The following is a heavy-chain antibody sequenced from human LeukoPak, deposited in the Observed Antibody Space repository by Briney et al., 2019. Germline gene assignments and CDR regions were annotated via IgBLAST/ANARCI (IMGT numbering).Heavy chain of an antibody. D-gene: IGHD2-15*01. CDR2: IYHSGST. Sequence: SETLSLTCTVSGGSITSGGYFWGWIRQPPGKGLERIGYIYHSGSTYYNPSLKSRVTISVDRSKNQFSLKLSSVTAADTAVYYCARAGSCSGGSCYFWFDPWGQGTLVTVSS. V-gene: IGHV4-30-2*01. J-gene: IGHJ5*02. CDR3: ARAGSCSGGSCYFWFDP. CDR1: GGSITSGGYF.